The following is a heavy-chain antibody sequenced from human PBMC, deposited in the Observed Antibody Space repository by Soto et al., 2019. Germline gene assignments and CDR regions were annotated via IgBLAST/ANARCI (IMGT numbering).Heavy chain of an antibody. J-gene: IGHJ4*02. CDR1: GGSISSGGYY. CDR2: IYYSGST. V-gene: IGHV4-31*03. CDR3: ARIVVVITSYYFAY. D-gene: IGHD3-22*01. Sequence: QVQLQESGPGLVKPSQTLSLTCTVSGGSISSGGYYWSWIRQHPGKGLEWIGYIYYSGSTYYNPSLKSRVTISVDTSKNQFALKLSSVTAADTAVYYCARIVVVITSYYFAYWGQGTLVTVSS.